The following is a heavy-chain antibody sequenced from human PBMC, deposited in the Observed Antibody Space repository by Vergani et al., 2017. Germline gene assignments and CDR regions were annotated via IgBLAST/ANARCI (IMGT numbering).Heavy chain of an antibody. CDR1: GGSISSYY. Sequence: QVQLQESGPGLVKPSETLSLTCTVSGGSISSYYWSWIRQPPGKGLEWIGYIYYSGSTNYNPSLKSRVTISVDTSKNQFSLKLSSVTAADTAVYYCARWAQYSYGYSYYYYYMDVWGKGTTVTVSS. CDR3: ARWAQYSYGYSYYYYYMDV. J-gene: IGHJ6*03. D-gene: IGHD5-18*01. CDR2: IYYSGST. V-gene: IGHV4-59*01.